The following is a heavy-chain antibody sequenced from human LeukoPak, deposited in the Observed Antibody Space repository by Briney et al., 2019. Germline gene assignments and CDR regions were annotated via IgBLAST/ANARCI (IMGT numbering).Heavy chain of an antibody. CDR3: ATPTVGAIKEDLFDY. J-gene: IGHJ4*02. CDR1: GYTFTDYY. CDR2: VDPEDGET. Sequence: GASVKVSCKVSGYTFTDYYTHWVQQAPGKGLEWMGLVDPEDGETIYAEKFQGRVTITADTSTDTAYMELSSLRSEDTAVYYCATPTVGAIKEDLFDYWGQGTLVTVSS. V-gene: IGHV1-69-2*01. D-gene: IGHD1-26*01.